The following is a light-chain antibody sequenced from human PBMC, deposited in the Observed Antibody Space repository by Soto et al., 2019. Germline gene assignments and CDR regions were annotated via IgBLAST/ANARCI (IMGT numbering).Light chain of an antibody. J-gene: IGKJ1*01. V-gene: IGKV1-27*01. Sequence: DIQMTQSPSSLSAPVGDRVTITCRASQGISTFLAWYQQKPGQVPKLLIYATSTLHSGVPSRFSGSGSGTDFTLTIDSLQPEDVATYYCQNYHSAPRTFGQGTKVEIK. CDR2: ATS. CDR1: QGISTF. CDR3: QNYHSAPRT.